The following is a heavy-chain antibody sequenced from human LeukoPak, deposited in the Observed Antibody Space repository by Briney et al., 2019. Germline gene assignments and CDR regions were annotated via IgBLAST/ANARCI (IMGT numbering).Heavy chain of an antibody. CDR3: ARVFDSGSQAYFYYMDV. D-gene: IGHD3-10*01. Sequence: GRSLRLSCAASGFTFSSYGMHWVRQAPGKGLEWVAVISYDGSNEYYADSVKGRFTISRDNSKNTLYLQMNSLRAEDTAVYYCARVFDSGSQAYFYYMDVWGKGTAVTISS. CDR1: GFTFSSYG. CDR2: ISYDGSNE. J-gene: IGHJ6*03. V-gene: IGHV3-30*03.